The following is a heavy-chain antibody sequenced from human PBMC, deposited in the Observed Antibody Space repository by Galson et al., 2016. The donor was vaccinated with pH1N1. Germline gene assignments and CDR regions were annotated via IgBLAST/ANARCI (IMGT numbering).Heavy chain of an antibody. CDR2: VNPGGSTI. J-gene: IGHJ3*02. Sequence: QSGAEVKKPGESLKISCKASGYSFTRYWIAWVRQVPGKGLEWVGVVNPGGSTIRYSPSFQGQVTISSDKSISTAYRHWISLRASDTAMYYCARQYDFGDYRGNAFDIWGQGTVVIVSS. CDR3: ARQYDFGDYRGNAFDI. V-gene: IGHV5-51*03. CDR1: GYSFTRYW. D-gene: IGHD4-17*01.